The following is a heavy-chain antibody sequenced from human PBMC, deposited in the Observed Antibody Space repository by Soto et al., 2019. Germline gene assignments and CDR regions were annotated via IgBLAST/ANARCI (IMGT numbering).Heavy chain of an antibody. CDR2: ISAYNGNT. J-gene: IGHJ5*02. V-gene: IGHV1-18*01. Sequence: ASVKVSCKASGYTFTSYGISWVRQAPGQGLEWMGWISAYNGNTNYAQKLQGRVTMTTDTSTSTAYMELRSLRSDDTAVYYCARDVGTGSYPNYNWFDPWGRGTLVTVSS. CDR3: ARDVGTGSYPNYNWFDP. D-gene: IGHD3-16*02. CDR1: GYTFTSYG.